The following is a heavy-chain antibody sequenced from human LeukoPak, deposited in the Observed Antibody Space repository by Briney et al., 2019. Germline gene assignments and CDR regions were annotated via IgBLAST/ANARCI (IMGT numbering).Heavy chain of an antibody. CDR2: IKQDGSEK. J-gene: IGHJ4*02. V-gene: IGHV3-7*03. Sequence: PGGSLRLSCAASGFTFSSYWMSWVRQAPGKGLEWVANIKQDGSEKYYVDSVKGRFTISRDNAKNSLYLQMNSLRAEDTALYYCARGGLLWFGESGSDYWGQGTLVTVSS. CDR3: ARGGLLWFGESGSDY. CDR1: GFTFSSYW. D-gene: IGHD3-10*01.